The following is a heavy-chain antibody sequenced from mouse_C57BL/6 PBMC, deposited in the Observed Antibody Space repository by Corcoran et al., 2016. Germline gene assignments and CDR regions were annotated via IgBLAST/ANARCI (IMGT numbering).Heavy chain of an antibody. CDR1: GYTFTTYG. Sequence: QIQLVQSGPELKKPGETVKISCKASGYTFTTYGMSWVKQAPGKGLKWMGWINTYSGVPTYADDFKGRFAFSLETSASTAYLQINNLKNEDTATYFCARGGSSYDFDYWGQGTTLTVSS. J-gene: IGHJ2*01. CDR3: ARGGSSYDFDY. CDR2: INTYSGVP. D-gene: IGHD1-1*01. V-gene: IGHV9-3*01.